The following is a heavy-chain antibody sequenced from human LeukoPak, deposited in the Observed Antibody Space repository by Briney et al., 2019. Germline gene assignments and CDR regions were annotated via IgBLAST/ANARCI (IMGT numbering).Heavy chain of an antibody. CDR1: GGTFGSYA. J-gene: IGHJ3*02. CDR2: IIPIFGTA. Sequence: SVKVSCKASGGTFGSYAISWVRQAPGQGLEWMGGIIPIFGTANYAQKFQGRVTITADKSTSTAYMELSSLRSEDTAVYYCASWVLLWFGEPPDIWGQGTMVTVSS. D-gene: IGHD3-10*01. CDR3: ASWVLLWFGEPPDI. V-gene: IGHV1-69*06.